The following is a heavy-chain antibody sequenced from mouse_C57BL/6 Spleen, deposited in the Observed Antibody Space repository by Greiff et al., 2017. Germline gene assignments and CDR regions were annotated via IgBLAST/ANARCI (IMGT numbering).Heavy chain of an antibody. V-gene: IGHV1-78*01. Sequence: VHLVESDAELVKPGASVKISCKVSGYTFTDHTIHWMKQRPEQGLEWIGYIYPRDGSTKYNEKFKGKATLTADKSSSTAYMQLNSLTSEDSAVYFCARDDYDAGYYFDYWGQGTTLTVSS. D-gene: IGHD2-4*01. J-gene: IGHJ2*01. CDR1: GYTFTDHT. CDR2: IYPRDGST. CDR3: ARDDYDAGYYFDY.